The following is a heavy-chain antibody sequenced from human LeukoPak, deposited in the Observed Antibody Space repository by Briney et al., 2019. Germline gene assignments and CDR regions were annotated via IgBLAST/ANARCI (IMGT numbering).Heavy chain of an antibody. D-gene: IGHD6-6*01. CDR1: GGSISSSSYY. V-gene: IGHV4-39*07. CDR3: ARDRIIEYSSSSPTHYYFDY. Sequence: SETLSLTCTVSGGSISSSSYYWGWIRQPPGKGLEWIGSIYYSGSTYYNPSLKSRVTTSVDTSKNQFSLKLSSVTAADTAVYYCARDRIIEYSSSSPTHYYFDYWGQGTLVTVSS. CDR2: IYYSGST. J-gene: IGHJ4*02.